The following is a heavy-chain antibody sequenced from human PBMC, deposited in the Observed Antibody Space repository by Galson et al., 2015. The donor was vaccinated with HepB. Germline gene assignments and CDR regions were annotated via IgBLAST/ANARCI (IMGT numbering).Heavy chain of an antibody. D-gene: IGHD2-2*01. CDR1: GYSFTSYW. CDR3: ARGARQLLYYYGMDV. V-gene: IGHV5-51*03. J-gene: IGHJ6*02. Sequence: QSGAEVKKPGESLKISCKGSGYSFTSYWIGWVRQMPGKGLEWMGIIYPGDSGTRYSPSFQGQVTISADKSISTAYLQWSSLKASDTAMYYCARGARQLLYYYGMDVWGQGTTVTVSS. CDR2: IYPGDSGT.